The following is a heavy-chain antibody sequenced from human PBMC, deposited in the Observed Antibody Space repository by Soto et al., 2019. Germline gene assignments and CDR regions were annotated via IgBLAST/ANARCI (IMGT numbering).Heavy chain of an antibody. V-gene: IGHV4-31*03. CDR1: GGSISSGGYY. Sequence: QVQLQESGPGLVKPSQTLSLTCTVSGGSISSGGYYWSWIRQHPGKGLEWIGYIYYSGSTYYNPSLKSRVTISVDTSKNQFSLKLSSVTAADTAVYYCARGGTGDYYYASSGYYYPRYWGQGTLVTVSS. J-gene: IGHJ4*02. D-gene: IGHD3-22*01. CDR2: IYYSGST. CDR3: ARGGTGDYYYASSGYYYPRY.